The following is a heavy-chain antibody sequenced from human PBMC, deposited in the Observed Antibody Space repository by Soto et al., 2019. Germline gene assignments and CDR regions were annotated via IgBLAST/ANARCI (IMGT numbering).Heavy chain of an antibody. Sequence: ASVKVSCKASGYTFTSFDINWVRQAAGQGFEWLGFMSPSTGNTGYAQKFQGRITLTRDTSIDTAYMDLTGLTPDDSAVYYCARGASPWGQGTLVTVS. CDR1: GYTFTSFD. CDR3: ARGASP. V-gene: IGHV1-8*01. J-gene: IGHJ5*02. CDR2: MSPSTGNT.